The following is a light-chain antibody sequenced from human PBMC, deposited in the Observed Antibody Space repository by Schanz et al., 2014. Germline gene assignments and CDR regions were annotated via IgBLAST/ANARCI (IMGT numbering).Light chain of an antibody. V-gene: IGLV2-8*01. CDR1: SSDVGGYNY. J-gene: IGLJ3*02. Sequence: QSALTQPASVSGSPGQSITISCTGTSSDVGGYNYVSWYQQHPGKAPKLMIYDVSNRPSGVPDRFSASKSGTSASLAITGLQAADEADYYCCSYAGSTNLRFGGGTKLTVL. CDR2: DVS. CDR3: CSYAGSTNLR.